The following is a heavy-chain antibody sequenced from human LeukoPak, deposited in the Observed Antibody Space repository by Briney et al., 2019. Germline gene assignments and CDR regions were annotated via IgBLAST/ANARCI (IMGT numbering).Heavy chain of an antibody. V-gene: IGHV4-34*01. Sequence: PSETLSLTCAVYGGSLSGYYWSWIRQPPGKGLEWIGEINHSGSTNYNPSLKSRVTISVDTSKNQFSLKLSSVTAADTAVYYCARGQQLVRPYFDYWGQGTLVTVSS. CDR3: ARGQQLVRPYFDY. CDR1: GGSLSGYY. D-gene: IGHD6-13*01. J-gene: IGHJ4*02. CDR2: INHSGST.